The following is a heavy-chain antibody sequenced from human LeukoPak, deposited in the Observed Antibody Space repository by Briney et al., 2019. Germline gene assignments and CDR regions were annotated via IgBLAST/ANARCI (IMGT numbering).Heavy chain of an antibody. CDR1: GYSFISYW. Sequence: GESLKISCKGSGYSFISYWIGWVRQTPGKGLEWMGIIYPGDSDTRYSPSFEGQVTISADKSINTAYLQWGSLKASDSAMYYCARRGIAARVPPDYWGQGTLVTVSS. CDR2: IYPGDSDT. V-gene: IGHV5-51*01. CDR3: ARRGIAARVPPDY. J-gene: IGHJ4*02. D-gene: IGHD6-6*01.